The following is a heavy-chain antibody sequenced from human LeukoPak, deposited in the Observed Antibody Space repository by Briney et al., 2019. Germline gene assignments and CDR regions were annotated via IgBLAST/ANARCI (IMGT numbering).Heavy chain of an antibody. CDR3: TRDPVERPGYSSSWYVDY. J-gene: IGHJ4*02. CDR1: GFTFGDYA. V-gene: IGHV3-49*04. Sequence: PGQSLRLSCTASGFTFGDYAMSWVRQAPGKGLEWVGFIRSKAYGGTTEYAASVKGRFTISRDDSKSIAYLQMNSLKTEDTAVYYCTRDPVERPGYSSSWYVDYWGQGTLVTVSS. CDR2: IRSKAYGGTT. D-gene: IGHD6-13*01.